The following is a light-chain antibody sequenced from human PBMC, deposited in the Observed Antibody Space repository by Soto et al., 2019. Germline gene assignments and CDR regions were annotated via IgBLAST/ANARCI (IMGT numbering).Light chain of an antibody. V-gene: IGKV3-11*01. CDR3: QQRNTWPPIT. CDR2: DAS. J-gene: IGKJ5*01. Sequence: EIVLTQSPVTLSLSPGERATLSCRASQSVSTYLAWYQVKPGQAHRLLIYDASRRASSVPARFSGSGSGTDFTLTISSLEPEDFALYYCQQRNTWPPITFGQGTRLEIK. CDR1: QSVSTY.